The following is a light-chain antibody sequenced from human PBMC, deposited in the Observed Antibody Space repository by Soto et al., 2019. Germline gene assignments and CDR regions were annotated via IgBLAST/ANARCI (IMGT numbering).Light chain of an antibody. J-gene: IGKJ2*01. CDR3: QQSYSTPPYT. CDR1: QSISNY. Sequence: DIQMTQSPSSLSASVGDRVTITCRASQSISNYLNWYQQKPEEAPKLLIYAASTLQSGVPSRFSGGGSGTGFTLTITSLQPEDFATYYCQQSYSTPPYTFGQGTKLEIK. CDR2: AAS. V-gene: IGKV1-39*01.